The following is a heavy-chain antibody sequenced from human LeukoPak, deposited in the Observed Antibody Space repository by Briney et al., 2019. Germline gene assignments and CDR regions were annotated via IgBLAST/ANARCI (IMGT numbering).Heavy chain of an antibody. J-gene: IGHJ5*02. Sequence: ASVKVSCKASGYTFTSYYMHWVRQAPGQGLEWMGIINPSGGSTSYAQKLQGRVTMTTDTSTGTAYMELRSLRSDDTAVYYCARDREARVMVVAATANWFDPWGQGTLVTVSS. CDR2: INPSGGST. CDR1: GYTFTSYY. V-gene: IGHV1-46*01. CDR3: ARDREARVMVVAATANWFDP. D-gene: IGHD2-15*01.